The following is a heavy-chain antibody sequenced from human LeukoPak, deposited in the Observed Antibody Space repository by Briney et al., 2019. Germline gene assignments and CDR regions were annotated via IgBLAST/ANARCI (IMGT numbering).Heavy chain of an antibody. V-gene: IGHV1-69*13. Sequence: SVKVSCKASGGTFSSYAISWVRQAPGQGLEWMGGIIPIFGTANYAQKFQGRVTITADDSTSTAYMELRSLRSEDTAVYYCARGSGSYYLVAFDIWGQGTMVSVSS. CDR1: GGTFSSYA. CDR2: IIPIFGTA. D-gene: IGHD1-26*01. CDR3: ARGSGSYYLVAFDI. J-gene: IGHJ3*02.